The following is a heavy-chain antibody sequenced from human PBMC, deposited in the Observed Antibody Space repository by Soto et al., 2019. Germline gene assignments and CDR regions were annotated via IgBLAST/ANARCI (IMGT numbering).Heavy chain of an antibody. CDR2: IYYSGST. V-gene: IGHV4-59*01. CDR3: ARDNITMMNAFDI. Sequence: VQLQESGPGLVEPSETLSLTCTVSGGSISSYYWSWIRQPPGKGLEWIGYIYYSGSTNYNHSLKSRVTISVDTSKDKFSLKVSSVTAADMAVYYCARDNITMMNAFDIWGHGTMVTVSS. J-gene: IGHJ3*02. CDR1: GGSISSYY. D-gene: IGHD3-22*01.